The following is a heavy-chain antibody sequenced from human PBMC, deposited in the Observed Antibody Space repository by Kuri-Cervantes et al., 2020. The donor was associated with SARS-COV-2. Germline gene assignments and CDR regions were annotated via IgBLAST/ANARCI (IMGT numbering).Heavy chain of an antibody. CDR2: ISWNSGSI. CDR1: GFTFDAYA. J-gene: IGHJ3*02. Sequence: GGSLRLSCAASGFTFDAYAMHWVRQAPGKGLEWVSGISWNSGSIGYADSVKGRFTISRDNAKNSLYLQMNSLRAEDMALYYYAKGIAAAGVGAFDIWGQGTMVTVSS. CDR3: AKGIAAAGVGAFDI. V-gene: IGHV3-9*03. D-gene: IGHD6-13*01.